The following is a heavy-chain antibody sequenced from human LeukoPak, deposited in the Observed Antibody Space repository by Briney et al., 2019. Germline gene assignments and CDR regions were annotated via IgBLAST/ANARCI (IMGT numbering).Heavy chain of an antibody. J-gene: IGHJ1*01. Sequence: PSETLSLTCAVYGGSFSGYYWSWIRQPPGKGLEWIGEINHSGSTNYNPSLKSRVTISVDTPKNQFSLKLSSVTAADTAVYYCARGEFIAVAAALEYFQHWGQGTLVTVSS. CDR2: INHSGST. D-gene: IGHD6-19*01. V-gene: IGHV4-34*01. CDR3: ARGEFIAVAAALEYFQH. CDR1: GGSFSGYY.